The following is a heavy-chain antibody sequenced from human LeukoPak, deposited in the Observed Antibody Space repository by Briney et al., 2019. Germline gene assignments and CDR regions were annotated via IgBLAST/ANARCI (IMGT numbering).Heavy chain of an antibody. V-gene: IGHV1-69*13. J-gene: IGHJ6*02. Sequence: SVKVSCKASGGTFSSYAISWVRQAPGQGLEWMGGIISIFGTANYAQKFQGRVTITADESTSTAYMELSSLRSEDTAVYYCARDLTPAGVYYGMDVWGQGTTVTVS. D-gene: IGHD6-19*01. CDR1: GGTFSSYA. CDR2: IISIFGTA. CDR3: ARDLTPAGVYYGMDV.